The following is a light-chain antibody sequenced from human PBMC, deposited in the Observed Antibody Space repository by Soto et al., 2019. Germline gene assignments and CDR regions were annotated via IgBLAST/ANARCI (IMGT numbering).Light chain of an antibody. V-gene: IGKV3-15*01. J-gene: IGKJ3*01. CDR3: QQHNTWPLT. CDR1: QSVSSS. CDR2: DAS. Sequence: EAVMTQSPATLSVSPGERPTLSCRASQSVSSSLAWYQQKPGQAPRLLIYDASTRATGIPARFSGSGSGTEFTLTISSLQSEDFAVYYCQQHNTWPLTFGPGTKVDIK.